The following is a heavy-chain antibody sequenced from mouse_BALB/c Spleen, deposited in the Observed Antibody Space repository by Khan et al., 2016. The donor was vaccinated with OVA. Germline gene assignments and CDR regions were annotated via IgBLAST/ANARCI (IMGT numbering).Heavy chain of an antibody. CDR3: VRDGAYHRNDGWFAY. CDR2: ISSYYGDA. J-gene: IGHJ3*01. CDR1: GYTFTDFA. Sequence: QVQLQQSGAELVRPGVSVKISCKGSGYTFTDFAMHWVKQSHAKSLEWIGVISSYYGDANYNQNFKGKATLTTDKSSTTAYLQLSSLTSDDSAVYNCVRDGAYHRNDGWFAYWGQGTLVTVSA. V-gene: IGHV1S137*01. D-gene: IGHD2-14*01.